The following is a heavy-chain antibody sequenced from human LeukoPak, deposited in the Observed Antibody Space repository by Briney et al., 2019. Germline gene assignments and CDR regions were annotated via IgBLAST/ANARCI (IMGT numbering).Heavy chain of an antibody. CDR2: ITSSSSYI. Sequence: SGGSLRLSCAASGITFSSYSMNWLRQAPGKVLGWVSSITSSSSYIYYADSVKGRFTISRDNAKNSLYLHMNRLRAEDTAVYYCARGPYYYDSSGYFYDYWGQGTLVTVSS. J-gene: IGHJ4*02. V-gene: IGHV3-21*01. D-gene: IGHD3-22*01. CDR3: ARGPYYYDSSGYFYDY. CDR1: GITFSSYS.